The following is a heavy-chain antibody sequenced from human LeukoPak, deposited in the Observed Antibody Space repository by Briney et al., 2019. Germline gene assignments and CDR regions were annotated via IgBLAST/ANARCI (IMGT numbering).Heavy chain of an antibody. CDR1: GFTLSSYS. J-gene: IGHJ4*02. Sequence: GGSLRLSCAASGFTLSSYSTNWVRQAPGKGLEWVSSISSSSSYIYYADSVKGRFTISRDNAKNSLYLQMNSLRAEDTAVYYCARREDSGYHNWGQGTLVTVSS. D-gene: IGHD3-22*01. V-gene: IGHV3-21*01. CDR3: ARREDSGYHN. CDR2: ISSSSSYI.